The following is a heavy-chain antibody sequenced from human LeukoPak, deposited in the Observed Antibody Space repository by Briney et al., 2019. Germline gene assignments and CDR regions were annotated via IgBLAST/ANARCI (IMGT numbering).Heavy chain of an antibody. CDR3: ATKTEEWLVRGYYFDY. CDR2: FDPEDGET. V-gene: IGHV1-24*01. CDR1: GYTLTELS. D-gene: IGHD6-19*01. J-gene: IGHJ4*02. Sequence: ASVKVSCKVSGYTLTELSMRWVRQAPGKGLEGMGGFDPEDGETIYAQKFQGRVTMTEDTSTDTAYMELSSLRTEDTAVYYCATKTEEWLVRGYYFDYWGQGTLVTVSS.